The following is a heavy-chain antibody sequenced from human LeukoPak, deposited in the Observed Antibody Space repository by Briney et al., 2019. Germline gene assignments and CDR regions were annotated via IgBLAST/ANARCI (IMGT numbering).Heavy chain of an antibody. CDR2: ISYDGSNK. CDR3: AKDPRITIFGVVPPDNWFDP. Sequence: GRSLRLSCAASGFTFSSYGMHWVRQAPGKGLEWVAVISYDGSNKYYADSVKGRFTISRDNSKNMLYLQMNSLRAEDTAVYYCAKDPRITIFGVVPPDNWFDPWGQGTLVTVSS. J-gene: IGHJ5*02. V-gene: IGHV3-30*18. CDR1: GFTFSSYG. D-gene: IGHD3-3*01.